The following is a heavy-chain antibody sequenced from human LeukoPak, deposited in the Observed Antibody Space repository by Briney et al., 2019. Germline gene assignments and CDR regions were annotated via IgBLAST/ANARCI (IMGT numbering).Heavy chain of an antibody. CDR1: GGSISSGGYY. Sequence: PSETLSLTCTVSGGSISSGGYYWSWIRQHPGKGLEWIGYIYYSGSTYYNPSLKSRLTISVDTSKNQFSLKLSSVTAADTAVYYCARTTVVAKYFDYWGQGTLVTVSS. J-gene: IGHJ4*02. CDR3: ARTTVVAKYFDY. D-gene: IGHD4-23*01. V-gene: IGHV4-31*03. CDR2: IYYSGST.